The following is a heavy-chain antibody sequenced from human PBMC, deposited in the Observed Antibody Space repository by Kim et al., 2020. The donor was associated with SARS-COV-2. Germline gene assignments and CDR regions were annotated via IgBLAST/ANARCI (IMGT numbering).Heavy chain of an antibody. V-gene: IGHV1-3*01. Sequence: KFQGRVTITRDTSASTAYMELSSLRSEDTAVYYCAMLLWFGEFPAKNGMDVWGQGTTVTVSS. CDR3: AMLLWFGEFPAKNGMDV. D-gene: IGHD3-10*01. J-gene: IGHJ6*02.